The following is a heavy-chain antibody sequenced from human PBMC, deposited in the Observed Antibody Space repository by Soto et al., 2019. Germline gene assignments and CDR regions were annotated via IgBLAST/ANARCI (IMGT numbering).Heavy chain of an antibody. CDR3: ATGGSYCSTTGCLYWYLXL. V-gene: IGHV4-4*02. D-gene: IGHD2-2*01. CDR1: GDSISSNRW. CDR2: IYHSGTT. J-gene: IGHJ2*01. Sequence: QVQLQESGPGLVRASGTLSLTCAVSGDSISSNRWWSWVRQPPGKGLEWIGEIYHSGTTNYNPSLKNRXTISVDKSXXXFSXXXXXXXXXXXXXXYCATGGSYCSTTGCLYWYLXLWGRGTLV.